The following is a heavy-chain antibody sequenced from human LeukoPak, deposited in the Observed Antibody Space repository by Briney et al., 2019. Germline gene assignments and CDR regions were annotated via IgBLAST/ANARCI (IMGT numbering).Heavy chain of an antibody. Sequence: SETLSLTCTVSGGSISSYYWSWIRQPPGKGLEWIGYIYYSGSTNYNPSLKSRVTISVDTSKNQFSLQLNSVTPEDTAVYYCAREDSWYAFDIWGQGTMVTVSS. V-gene: IGHV4-59*12. CDR2: IYYSGST. D-gene: IGHD6-13*01. CDR1: GGSISSYY. J-gene: IGHJ3*02. CDR3: AREDSWYAFDI.